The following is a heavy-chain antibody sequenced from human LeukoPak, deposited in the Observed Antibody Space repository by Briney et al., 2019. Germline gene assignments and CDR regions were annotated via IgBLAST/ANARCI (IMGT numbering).Heavy chain of an antibody. CDR2: IIPFFGTA. CDR3: ASRPNIVVVPAAMIGDYYGMDV. CDR1: GGTFSSYA. Sequence: SVKVSCKASGGTFSSYAISWVRQAPGQGLEWMGGIIPFFGTANYAQKFQGRVTITADESTSTAYMELSSLRSEDTAVYYCASRPNIVVVPAAMIGDYYGMDVWGKGTTVTVSS. V-gene: IGHV1-69*13. J-gene: IGHJ6*04. D-gene: IGHD2-2*01.